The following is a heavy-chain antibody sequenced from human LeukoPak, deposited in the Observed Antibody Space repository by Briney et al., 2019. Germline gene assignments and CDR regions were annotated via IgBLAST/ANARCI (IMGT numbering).Heavy chain of an antibody. CDR1: GGSFSGYY. V-gene: IGHV4-34*01. J-gene: IGHJ4*02. Sequence: SETLSLTCAVYGGSFSGYYWSWIRQPPGKGLEWIGEINHSGSTNYNPSLKSQVTIPVDTSKNQFSLKLSSVTAADTAVYYCARGGYDPPSDYWGQGTLVTVSS. CDR3: ARGGYDPPSDY. D-gene: IGHD3-3*01. CDR2: INHSGST.